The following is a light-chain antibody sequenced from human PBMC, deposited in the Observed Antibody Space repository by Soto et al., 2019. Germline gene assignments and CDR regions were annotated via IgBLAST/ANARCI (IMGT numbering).Light chain of an antibody. V-gene: IGLV3-21*04. CDR1: NIGSKS. Sequence: VLTQPPSVSVAPGKTARITCGGNNIGSKSVHWYQQKPGQAPVLVIYYDSDRPSGIPERFSGSNSGNTATLTISRVEAGDEADYYCQVWDSSSDHVVFGGGTQLTVL. CDR2: YDS. CDR3: QVWDSSSDHVV. J-gene: IGLJ2*01.